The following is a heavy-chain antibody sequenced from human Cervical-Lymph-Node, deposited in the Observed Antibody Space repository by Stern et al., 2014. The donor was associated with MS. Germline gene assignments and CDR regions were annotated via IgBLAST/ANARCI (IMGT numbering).Heavy chain of an antibody. CDR2: IKPDGSEK. CDR1: GFTFGSYW. Sequence: VQLVESGGRLVQPGGSLRLSCAASGFTFGSYWMTWVRQAPGKGLEWVANIKPDGSEKSYVDSVKGRFTISRANAKNSLYLQMNSLRAEDTAVYYCASRGGDYWGQGTLVTVSS. J-gene: IGHJ4*02. D-gene: IGHD3-10*01. V-gene: IGHV3-7*01. CDR3: ASRGGDY.